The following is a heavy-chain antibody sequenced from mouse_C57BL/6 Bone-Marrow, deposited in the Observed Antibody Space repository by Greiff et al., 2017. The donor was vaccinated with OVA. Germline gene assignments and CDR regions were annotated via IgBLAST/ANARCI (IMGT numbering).Heavy chain of an antibody. J-gene: IGHJ2*01. CDR1: GFTFSSYA. Sequence: EVQVVESGGDLVKPGGSLKLSCAASGFTFSSYAMSWVRQTPEKRLEWVATISDGGSYTYYPDNVKGRFTISRDNAKNNLYLQMSHLKSEDTAMYYCARGDTTGPHYWGQGATLTVSS. D-gene: IGHD1-1*01. CDR2: ISDGGSYT. V-gene: IGHV5-4*01. CDR3: ARGDTTGPHY.